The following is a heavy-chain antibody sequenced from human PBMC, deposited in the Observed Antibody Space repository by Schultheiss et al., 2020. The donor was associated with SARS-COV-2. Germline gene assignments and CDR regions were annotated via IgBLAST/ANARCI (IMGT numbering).Heavy chain of an antibody. D-gene: IGHD2-21*01. CDR1: GFTFSSYA. Sequence: GGSLRLSCAASGFTFSSYAMNWVRQTPGKGLEWVGFIRSESYGGTTEHAAAVQGRFSISRDDSKSTLYLQMNSLKTEDTAVYYCTTGGAGDLRYSWGQGTLVTVSS. J-gene: IGHJ4*02. CDR2: IRSESYGGTT. CDR3: TTGGAGDLRYS. V-gene: IGHV3-49*04.